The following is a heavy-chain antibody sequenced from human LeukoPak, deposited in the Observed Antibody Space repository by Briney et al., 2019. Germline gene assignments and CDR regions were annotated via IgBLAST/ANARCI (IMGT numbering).Heavy chain of an antibody. Sequence: SETLSLTCTVSGGSISSSSYYWGWIRQPPGKGLEWIGSIYYSGSTYYNPSLKSRVTISVDTSKNQFSLKLSSVTAADTAVYYCARVGAPVAEYFQHWGQGTLVTVSS. CDR2: IYYSGST. J-gene: IGHJ1*01. V-gene: IGHV4-39*07. CDR3: ARVGAPVAEYFQH. CDR1: GGSISSSSYY. D-gene: IGHD1-26*01.